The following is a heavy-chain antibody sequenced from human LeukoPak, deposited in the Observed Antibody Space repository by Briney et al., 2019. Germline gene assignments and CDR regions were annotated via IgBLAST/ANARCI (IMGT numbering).Heavy chain of an antibody. CDR3: ASCSLWIGILEY. D-gene: IGHD3-3*01. J-gene: IGHJ4*02. CDR2: IKPDGGAK. V-gene: IGHV3-7*01. Sequence: PGGSLRLSCAATGFTFSSYMMTWVRQAPGKGLEWVANIKPDGGAKFYVDSVRGRFPISRDNAKNSLYLQMNSLRAEDTAVYYCASCSLWIGILEYWGKGTLVIVSS. CDR1: GFTFSSYM.